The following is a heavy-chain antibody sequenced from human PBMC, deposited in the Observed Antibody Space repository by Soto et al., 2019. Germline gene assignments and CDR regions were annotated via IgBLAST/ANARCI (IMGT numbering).Heavy chain of an antibody. Sequence: LRLTCSASGFTFSNHWMHWVRQAPGKWLVWVSRISTDGSRTNYADSVRGRFTISRDNAENTLYLQMNNLRAEDTAVYYCARDHCSTTTCYKVWFEPWGQGTLVRVSS. V-gene: IGHV3-74*01. J-gene: IGHJ5*02. CDR1: GFTFSNHW. D-gene: IGHD2-2*02. CDR2: ISTDGSRT. CDR3: ARDHCSTTTCYKVWFEP.